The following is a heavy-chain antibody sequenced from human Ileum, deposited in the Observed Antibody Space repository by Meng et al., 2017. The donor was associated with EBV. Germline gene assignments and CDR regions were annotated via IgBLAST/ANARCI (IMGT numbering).Heavy chain of an antibody. J-gene: IGHJ5*02. CDR2: IHSSGST. CDR3: ARASYGSGSPLGESWFDP. Sequence: QVQLQESGPGLVKPSQTLSLTCNVSGGSISSGGYYWSWIRQHPGKGLEWIGYIHSSGSTYYNPSLRSRLTISVDTSKNQFSLKLSSVTAADTAVYYCARASYGSGSPLGESWFDPWGQGTLVTVSS. D-gene: IGHD3-10*01. CDR1: GGSISSGGYY. V-gene: IGHV4-31*03.